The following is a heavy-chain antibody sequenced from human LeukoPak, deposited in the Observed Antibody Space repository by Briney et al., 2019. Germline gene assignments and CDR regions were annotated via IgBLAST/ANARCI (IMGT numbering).Heavy chain of an antibody. V-gene: IGHV1-69*01. CDR3: ARVERFTQPPDY. D-gene: IGHD2-2*01. J-gene: IGHJ4*02. Sequence: ASVKVSCKASGGTFSSYAISWVRQAPGQGLEWMGGIIPIFGTANYAQKFQGRVTITADESTSTAYMELSSLRSEDTAVYYCARVERFTQPPDYWGQGTLVTVSS. CDR1: GGTFSSYA. CDR2: IIPIFGTA.